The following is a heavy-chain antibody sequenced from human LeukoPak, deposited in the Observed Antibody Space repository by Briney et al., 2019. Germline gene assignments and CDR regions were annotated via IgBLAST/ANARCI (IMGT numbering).Heavy chain of an antibody. CDR3: AKGGSGYFADL. D-gene: IGHD3-22*01. J-gene: IGHJ5*02. V-gene: IGHV3-23*01. Sequence: GGSLRLSCAASGFIFNNYGLIWVRQAPGKGLQWVSAISDDGGGTTYADFVKGRFTISRDNSKNTLFLQMSSLRAEDTALYYCAKGGSGYFADLWGQGTLVTVSS. CDR1: GFIFNNYG. CDR2: ISDDGGGT.